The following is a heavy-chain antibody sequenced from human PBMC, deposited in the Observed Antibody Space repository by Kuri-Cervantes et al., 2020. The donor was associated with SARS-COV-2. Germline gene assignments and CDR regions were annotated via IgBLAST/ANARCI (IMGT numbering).Heavy chain of an antibody. V-gene: IGHV4-30-4*08. CDR3: ARGELRRGGYYYMDV. CDR2: IYYSGST. CDR1: GGSISSSSYY. D-gene: IGHD1-7*01. J-gene: IGHJ6*03. Sequence: SCTVSGGSISSSSYYWSWIRQPPGKGLEWIGYIYYSGSTYYNPSLKSRVTMSVDTSKNQFSLKLSSVTAADTAVYYCARGELRRGGYYYMDVWGKGTTVTRLL.